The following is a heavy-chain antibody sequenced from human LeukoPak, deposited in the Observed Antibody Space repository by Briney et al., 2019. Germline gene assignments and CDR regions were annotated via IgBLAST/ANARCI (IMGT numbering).Heavy chain of an antibody. CDR3: ARAGYSYGSDFDY. CDR1: GYSFTSYW. Sequence: GESLQISCQGSGYSFTSYWIGWVRQMPGKGLEWMGIIYPGDSDTRYSPSFQGQVTISADKSISTAYLQWSSLKASDTAMYYCARAGYSYGSDFDYWGQGTLVTVSS. J-gene: IGHJ4*02. V-gene: IGHV5-51*01. D-gene: IGHD5-18*01. CDR2: IYPGDSDT.